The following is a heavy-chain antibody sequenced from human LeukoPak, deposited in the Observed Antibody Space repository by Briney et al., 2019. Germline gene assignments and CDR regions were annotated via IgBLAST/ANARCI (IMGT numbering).Heavy chain of an antibody. CDR2: ISGSGERT. V-gene: IGHV3-23*01. Sequence: GGSLRLSCVTSRFMFSAYAMSWVRQAPGKGLEWVSIISGSGERTYCADSVKGRFTVSRDNSKNTLYLQMKSLRAEDTAVYYCVSQSYSGSDNYYFHYWGQGTLAAVSS. CDR1: RFMFSAYA. D-gene: IGHD1-26*01. CDR3: VSQSYSGSDNYYFHY. J-gene: IGHJ4*02.